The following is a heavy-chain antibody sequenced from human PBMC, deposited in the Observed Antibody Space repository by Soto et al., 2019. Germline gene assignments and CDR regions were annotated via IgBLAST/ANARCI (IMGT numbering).Heavy chain of an antibody. D-gene: IGHD2-2*01. Sequence: GASVKVSCKASGGTFSSYAISWVRQAPGQGLEWMGGIIPIFGTANYAQKFQGRVTITADESTSTAYMELSSLRSEDTAVYYCARAIVVVPAANHTSPLYYYGMDVWGQGTTVTVSS. V-gene: IGHV1-69*13. CDR1: GGTFSSYA. J-gene: IGHJ6*02. CDR2: IIPIFGTA. CDR3: ARAIVVVPAANHTSPLYYYGMDV.